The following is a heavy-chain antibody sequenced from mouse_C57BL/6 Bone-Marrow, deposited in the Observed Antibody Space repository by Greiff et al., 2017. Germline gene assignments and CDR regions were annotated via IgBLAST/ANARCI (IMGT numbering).Heavy chain of an antibody. CDR1: GFTFSDYY. J-gene: IGHJ4*01. D-gene: IGHD1-1*01. Sequence: EVQRVESEGGLVQPGSSLKLSCTASGFTFSDYYMAWVRQVPEKGLEWVANINYDGSSTYYLDSLKSRFIISRDNAKNILYLQMSSLKSEDTATYYCARGTTVVPPYAMDYWGQGTSVTVSS. CDR3: ARGTTVVPPYAMDY. CDR2: INYDGSST. V-gene: IGHV5-16*01.